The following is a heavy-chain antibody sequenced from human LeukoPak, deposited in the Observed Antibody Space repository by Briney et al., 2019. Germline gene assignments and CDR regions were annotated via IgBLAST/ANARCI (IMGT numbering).Heavy chain of an antibody. V-gene: IGHV3-30*02. CDR1: GFTFSSYG. D-gene: IGHD2-2*01. CDR2: IRYDGSNK. J-gene: IGHJ6*03. CDR3: AKIKDPVVPARYVYYYYMDV. Sequence: GGSLRLSCAASGFTFSSYGMHWVRQAPGKGLEWVAFIRYDGSNKYYADSVKGRFTISRDNSKNTLYLQMNSLRAEDTAVYYCAKIKDPVVPARYVYYYYMDVWGKGTTVTVSS.